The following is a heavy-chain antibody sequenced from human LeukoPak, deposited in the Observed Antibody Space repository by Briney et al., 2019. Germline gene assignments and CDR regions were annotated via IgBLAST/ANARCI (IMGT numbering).Heavy chain of an antibody. CDR3: AKEIWPTVTTPGWTYFDY. D-gene: IGHD4-17*01. CDR2: IRYDGSNK. Sequence: GGSLRLSCAASGFTFSSYGMHWVRQAPGKGLEWVAFIRYDGSNKYYADSVKGRFTISRDNSKNTLYLQMNSLRAEDTAVYYCAKEIWPTVTTPGWTYFDYWGQGALVTVSS. V-gene: IGHV3-30*02. CDR1: GFTFSSYG. J-gene: IGHJ4*02.